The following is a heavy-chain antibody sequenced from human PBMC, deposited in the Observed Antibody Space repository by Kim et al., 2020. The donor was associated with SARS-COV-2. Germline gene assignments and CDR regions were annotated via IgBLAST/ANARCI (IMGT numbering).Heavy chain of an antibody. Sequence: GGSLRLSCAASGFTFSNYGMHWVRQAPGKGLEWVAVIWYDGSNKYYADSVKGRFTISRDNSKNTLYLQMNSLRAEDTAVYYCARNKRSTWSTDTFDIWGQGTMVTVSS. CDR1: GFTFSNYG. CDR2: IWYDGSNK. CDR3: ARNKRSTWSTDTFDI. V-gene: IGHV3-33*01. D-gene: IGHD6-13*01. J-gene: IGHJ3*02.